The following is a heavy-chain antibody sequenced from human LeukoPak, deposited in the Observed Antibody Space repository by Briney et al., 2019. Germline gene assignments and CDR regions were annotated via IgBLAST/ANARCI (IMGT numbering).Heavy chain of an antibody. CDR1: GGSISSYY. CDR3: ARDWRYGDYEGPNWFDP. Sequence: SETLSLTCTVSGGSISSYYWSWIRQPAGKGLEWIGRIYTSGSTNYNPSLKSRVTMSVDTSKNQFSLNLSSVTAADTAVYYCARDWRYGDYEGPNWFDPWGQGTLVTVSS. CDR2: IYTSGST. V-gene: IGHV4-4*07. D-gene: IGHD4-17*01. J-gene: IGHJ5*02.